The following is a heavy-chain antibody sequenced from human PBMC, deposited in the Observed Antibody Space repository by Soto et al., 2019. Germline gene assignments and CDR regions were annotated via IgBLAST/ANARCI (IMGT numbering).Heavy chain of an antibody. CDR3: AGKTDSMPSGGDV. V-gene: IGHV3-53*04. CDR1: GFAVRHNY. J-gene: IGHJ6*04. D-gene: IGHD3-10*01. Sequence: EVQLVESGGGLVQPGGSLRLSCTASGFAVRHNYMTWVRQAPGKGLEWVSLIYSGGDTAYAGSVKGRFTISRHTSQNTLYLQMDSQRAEDTAVYYCAGKTDSMPSGGDVWGKGTAVTVSS. CDR2: IYSGGDT.